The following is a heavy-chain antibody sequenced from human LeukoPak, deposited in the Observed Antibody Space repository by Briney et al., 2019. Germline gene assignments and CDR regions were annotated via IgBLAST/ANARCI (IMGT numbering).Heavy chain of an antibody. V-gene: IGHV4-59*11. CDR2: MSVSGNT. J-gene: IGHJ6*03. CDR3: ARVSLYDSSASFLASYYYYMDV. D-gene: IGHD3-22*01. CDR1: GDSISNQY. Sequence: RPSETLSLTCTVSGDSISNQYWSWIRQRPGKGLEWIGLMSVSGNTKFHPSLMSRVTMSVDRSKNQVSLKLTSVPAADTAVYYCARVSLYDSSASFLASYYYYMDVWGKGTTVTVSS.